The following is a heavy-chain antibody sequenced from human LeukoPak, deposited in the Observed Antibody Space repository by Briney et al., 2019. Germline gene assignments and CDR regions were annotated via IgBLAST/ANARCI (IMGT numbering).Heavy chain of an antibody. V-gene: IGHV1-18*01. D-gene: IGHD6-13*01. CDR3: ARGVYNSKTMYSSLYDY. CDR2: ISAYNSNT. CDR1: GYTFTSYG. J-gene: IGHJ4*02. Sequence: ASVKVSCKASGYTFTSYGISWVRQAPGQGLEWMGWISAYNSNTNYAQKLQGRVTMTTDTSTSTAYMELRSLRSDDTAVYYCARGVYNSKTMYSSLYDYWGQGTLVTVSS.